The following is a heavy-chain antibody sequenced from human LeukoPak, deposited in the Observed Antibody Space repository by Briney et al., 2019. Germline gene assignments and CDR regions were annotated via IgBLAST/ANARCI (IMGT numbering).Heavy chain of an antibody. Sequence: ASVKVSCKASGYTFTSYDINWVRQATGQGLEWMGWMNPNSGNTGYAQKLQGRVTMTTDTSTSTAYMELRSLRSDDTAVYYCALGGKLRGYFDYWGQGTLVTVSS. V-gene: IGHV1-8*01. CDR1: GYTFTSYD. CDR3: ALGGKLRGYFDY. J-gene: IGHJ4*02. D-gene: IGHD1-1*01. CDR2: MNPNSGNT.